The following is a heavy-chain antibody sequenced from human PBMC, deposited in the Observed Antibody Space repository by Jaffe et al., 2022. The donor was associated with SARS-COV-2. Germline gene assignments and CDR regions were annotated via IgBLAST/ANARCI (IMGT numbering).Heavy chain of an antibody. V-gene: IGHV3-48*04. J-gene: IGHJ6*03. CDR2: ITSSGSTI. CDR3: ARDREGDYYYYYMDV. Sequence: EVQLVESGGGLAQPGGSLRLSCAASGFTFSSNSMSWVRQAPGKGLELISYITSSGSTISYADSVKGRFTISRDNAKNSLYLQMNSLRAEDTAVYYCARDREGDYYYYYMDVWGKGTTVTVSS. CDR1: GFTFSSNS.